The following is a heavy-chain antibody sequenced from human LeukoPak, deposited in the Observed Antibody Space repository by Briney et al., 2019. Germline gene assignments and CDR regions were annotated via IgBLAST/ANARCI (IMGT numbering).Heavy chain of an antibody. CDR2: MSASGGNT. CDR3: AKDREVTTYYYFDY. Sequence: PGRSLRLSCAASGFTFSSYAMGWVRQAPGKGLEWVSAMSASGGNTYYAGSVKGRFTISRDNSKSTLYLQMNSLRAEDTAVYYCAKDREVTTYYYFDYWGQGTLVTVSS. D-gene: IGHD4-17*01. CDR1: GFTFSSYA. J-gene: IGHJ4*02. V-gene: IGHV3-23*01.